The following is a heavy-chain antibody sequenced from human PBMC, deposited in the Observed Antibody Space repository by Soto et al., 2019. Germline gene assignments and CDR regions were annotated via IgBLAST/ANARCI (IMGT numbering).Heavy chain of an antibody. CDR1: GGSISRTNYH. D-gene: IGHD6-6*01. V-gene: IGHV4-39*01. CDR3: VSCAVHRDLMSF. Sequence: SETLSLTCTVSGGSISRTNYHWGWIRQPPGNGLEWIGSIYYSGSTYYNPSLKSRVTISVDTSRSQFSLNLTSMMAADTAVYYCVSCAVHRDLMSFWARGSTVIVSS. CDR2: IYYSGST. J-gene: IGHJ6*04.